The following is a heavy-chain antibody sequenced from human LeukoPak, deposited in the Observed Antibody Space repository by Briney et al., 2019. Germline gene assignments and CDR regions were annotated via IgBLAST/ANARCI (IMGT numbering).Heavy chain of an antibody. D-gene: IGHD1-26*01. J-gene: IGHJ6*03. CDR1: GDSISSGDYY. V-gene: IGHV4-61*02. CDR2: ISSSGST. Sequence: SETLSLTCTVSGDSISSGDYYWSWIRQPAGKGLEWIGRISSSGSTNYNPSLKSRVTISVDTSKNQFSLKLSSVTAADTAVYYCARERGGSSHPYYYYYMDVWGKGTTVTISS. CDR3: ARERGGSSHPYYYYYMDV.